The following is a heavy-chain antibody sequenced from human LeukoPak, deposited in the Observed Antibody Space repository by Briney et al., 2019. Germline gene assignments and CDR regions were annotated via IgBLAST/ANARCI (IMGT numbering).Heavy chain of an antibody. CDR3: AKDSGFSVSYFSN. D-gene: IGHD1-26*01. Sequence: PGASLRLSCTSYGFTFSDYAMSWVRQAPGQGLELVSDISGFSGNTYYADSVKGRFTISRDNSKSTLYLQMNGLRAEDTATYYCAKDSGFSVSYFSNWGQGILVTVSS. J-gene: IGHJ4*02. V-gene: IGHV3-23*01. CDR1: GFTFSDYA. CDR2: ISGFSGNT.